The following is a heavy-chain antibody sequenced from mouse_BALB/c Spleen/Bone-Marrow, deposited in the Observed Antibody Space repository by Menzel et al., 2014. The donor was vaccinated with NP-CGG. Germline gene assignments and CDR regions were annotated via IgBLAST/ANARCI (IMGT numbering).Heavy chain of an antibody. CDR2: IYPSDSYT. J-gene: IGHJ4*01. CDR1: GYTFTSYW. CDR3: TRRDYAMDY. V-gene: IGHV1-69*02. Sequence: VQGVESGAELVRPGASVKLSCKASGYTFTSYWINWVKQRPGQGLEWIGNIYPSDSYTNYNQKFKDKATLTVDKSSSTAYMQLSSPTSEDSAVYYCTRRDYAMDYWGQGTSVTVSS.